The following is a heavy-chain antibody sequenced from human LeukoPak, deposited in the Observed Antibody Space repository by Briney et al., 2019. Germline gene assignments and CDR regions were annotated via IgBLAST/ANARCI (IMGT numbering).Heavy chain of an antibody. V-gene: IGHV5-51*01. D-gene: IGHD5-24*01. Sequence: GESLKISCKASGYTFTSYWIGWVRQMPGKGLGWMGIIYPGDSDTRYSPSFQGQVSISVDKSISTAYLQWSSLKASDTAMYYCARLEQRDFDYWGQGTLVTVSS. CDR3: ARLEQRDFDY. CDR2: IYPGDSDT. CDR1: GYTFTSYW. J-gene: IGHJ4*02.